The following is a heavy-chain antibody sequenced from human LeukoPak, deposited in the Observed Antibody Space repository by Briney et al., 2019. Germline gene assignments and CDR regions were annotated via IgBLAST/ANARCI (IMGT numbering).Heavy chain of an antibody. V-gene: IGHV3-74*01. D-gene: IGHD2-2*01. Sequence: PGGSLRLSCAASGFTFSSYWMHWVRQAPGKGLVWVSRINSDGSSTSYADSVKGRFTISRDNAKNTLYLQMNSLRAEDTAVYFCARGRGDCSTTSCYIDYWGQGTLVTVSS. CDR1: GFTFSSYW. CDR3: ARGRGDCSTTSCYIDY. J-gene: IGHJ4*02. CDR2: INSDGSST.